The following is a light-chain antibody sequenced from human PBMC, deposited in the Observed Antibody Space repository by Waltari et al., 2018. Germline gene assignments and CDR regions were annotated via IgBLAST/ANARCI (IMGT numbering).Light chain of an antibody. CDR1: SGHSTNV. Sequence: QLVLTQSPSASASLGASVTLTCTLSSGHSTNVIAWLQKRPEKGPRFVMKVNSDGSHSKGDEIPDRFSGSSSGAERYLTISSLQSEDEADYCCQTGGHGTWVFGGGTKLTVL. CDR2: VNSDGSH. V-gene: IGLV4-69*01. J-gene: IGLJ3*02. CDR3: QTGGHGTWV.